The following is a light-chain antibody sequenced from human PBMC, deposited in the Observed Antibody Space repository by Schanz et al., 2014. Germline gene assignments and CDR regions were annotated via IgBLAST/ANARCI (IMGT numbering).Light chain of an antibody. CDR3: QSFDSMVWV. CDR1: SGSIASNY. Sequence: NFMLTQPHSVSESPGKTVTISCTRSSGSIASNYVQWYQQRPGSSPTIVIYEDNERPSGVPDRFSGSIDSSSNSASLTISGLKTEDEADYYCQSFDSMVWVFGGGTKLTVL. J-gene: IGLJ3*02. V-gene: IGLV6-57*01. CDR2: EDN.